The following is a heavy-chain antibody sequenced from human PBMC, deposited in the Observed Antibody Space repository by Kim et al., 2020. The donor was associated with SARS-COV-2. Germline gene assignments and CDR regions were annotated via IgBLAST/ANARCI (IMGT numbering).Heavy chain of an antibody. CDR2: IIPIFGTA. D-gene: IGHD3-10*01. CDR1: GGTFSSYA. V-gene: IGHV1-69*13. J-gene: IGHJ4*02. Sequence: SVKVSCKASGGTFSSYAISWVRQAPGQGLEWMGGIIPIFGTANYAQKFQGRVTITADESTSTAYMELSSLRSEDTAVYYCAREFYYYGSGSYFHWGQGTLVTVSS. CDR3: AREFYYYGSGSYFH.